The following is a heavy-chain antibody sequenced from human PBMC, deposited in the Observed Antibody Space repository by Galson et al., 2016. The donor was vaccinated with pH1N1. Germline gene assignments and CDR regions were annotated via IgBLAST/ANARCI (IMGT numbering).Heavy chain of an antibody. CDR1: GFSLNSRGMR. Sequence: PALVKPTQTLTLTCSFSGFSLNSRGMRVNWIRQPPGKALEWLARIDWDDEKFYNTSLKTRLSISKDTSKNQVVLTMTNMDPVDTATYYCTRHDPSGYYYFDKWGPGTLVIVSS. CDR2: IDWDDEK. J-gene: IGHJ4*02. CDR3: TRHDPSGYYYFDK. D-gene: IGHD3-3*01. V-gene: IGHV2-70*04.